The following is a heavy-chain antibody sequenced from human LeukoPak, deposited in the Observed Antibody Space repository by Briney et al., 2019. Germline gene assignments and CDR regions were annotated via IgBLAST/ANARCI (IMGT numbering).Heavy chain of an antibody. CDR2: IFNSENT. D-gene: IGHD6-6*01. J-gene: IGHJ3*02. CDR1: GGSISGYY. V-gene: IGHV4-4*07. CDR3: ARGPVTARSNAFDI. Sequence: SETLSLTCSVSGGSISGYYWSWIRQPAGKELEWIGRIFNSENTNHNPSLKSRITMSVDTSKNQFSLKLSSVTAADTAVYYCARGPVTARSNAFDIWGQGTMVTVSS.